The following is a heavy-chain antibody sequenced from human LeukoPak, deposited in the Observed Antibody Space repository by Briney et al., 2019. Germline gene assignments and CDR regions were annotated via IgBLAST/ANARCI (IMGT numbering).Heavy chain of an antibody. Sequence: GGSLRLSCAASGFTFSSYSMNWVRQAPGKGLEWVSSISSSSSYIYYADSVKGRFTISRDNSKNTLYLQMNSLRAEDTAVYYCARDFRCSSTSCYSYGMDVWGQGTTVTVSS. D-gene: IGHD2-2*01. CDR1: GFTFSSYS. CDR2: ISSSSSYI. V-gene: IGHV3-21*01. CDR3: ARDFRCSSTSCYSYGMDV. J-gene: IGHJ6*02.